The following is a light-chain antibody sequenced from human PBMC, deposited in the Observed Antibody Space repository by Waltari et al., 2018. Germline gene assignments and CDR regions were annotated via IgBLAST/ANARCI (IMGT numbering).Light chain of an antibody. J-gene: IGKJ1*01. V-gene: IGKV3-15*01. Sequence: DIVMTQSPATLSVSPGERATLSCRASQSIGSNLAWYQHKPGQAPRFLIYCASTRATGIPARFIGSGSGTEFTLTISSLQSADFAVYYCQQYNNWPETFGQGTKVEIK. CDR1: QSIGSN. CDR2: CAS. CDR3: QQYNNWPET.